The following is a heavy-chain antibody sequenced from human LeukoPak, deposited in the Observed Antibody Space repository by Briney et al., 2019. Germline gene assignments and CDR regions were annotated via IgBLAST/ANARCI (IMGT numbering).Heavy chain of an antibody. CDR1: GGSISFYY. D-gene: IGHD3-10*01. V-gene: IGHV4-59*01. CDR2: IYYSGST. Sequence: SETLSLTCTVSGGSISFYYWSWIRQPPGKGLEWIGFIYYSGSTNYNPSPKSRVTISVDTSKNQFSLKLSSVTAADTAMYYCARDARGSSYMDVWGQGTTVTVSS. CDR3: ARDARGSSYMDV. J-gene: IGHJ6*02.